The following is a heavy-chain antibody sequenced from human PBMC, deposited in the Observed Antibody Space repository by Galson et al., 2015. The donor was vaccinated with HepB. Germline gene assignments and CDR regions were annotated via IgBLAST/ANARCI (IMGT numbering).Heavy chain of an antibody. CDR1: GFTFSNYA. Sequence: SLRLSCAASGFTFSNYAMHWVHQAPGKGLEWVAVIWYDGSNKYYGDSVKGRFTISRDNSKNTLYLQMNSLRAEDTAVYYCARDVCRGTTITCYRYGMDVWGQGTTVTVSS. CDR3: ARDVCRGTTITCYRYGMDV. V-gene: IGHV3-33*01. CDR2: IWYDGSNK. J-gene: IGHJ6*02. D-gene: IGHD2/OR15-2a*01.